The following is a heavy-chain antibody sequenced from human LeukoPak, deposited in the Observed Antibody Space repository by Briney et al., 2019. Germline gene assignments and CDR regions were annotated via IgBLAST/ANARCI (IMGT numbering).Heavy chain of an antibody. J-gene: IGHJ4*02. CDR1: GFTFSSYA. CDR3: ARDLGIVVVPAANKFDY. CDR2: ISGSGGST. V-gene: IGHV3-23*01. Sequence: PGGSLRLSCAASGFTFSSYAMSWVRQAPGKGLEWVSAISGSGGSTYYADSVKGRFTISRDNSKNTLYLQMNSLRAEDTAVYYCARDLGIVVVPAANKFDYWGQGTLVTVSS. D-gene: IGHD2-2*01.